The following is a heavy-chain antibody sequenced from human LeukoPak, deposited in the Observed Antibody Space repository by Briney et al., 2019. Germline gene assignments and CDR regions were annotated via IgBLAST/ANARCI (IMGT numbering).Heavy chain of an antibody. CDR3: ASYIAAAGRGFDY. Sequence: GGSLRLSCAASGFTFSSYAMSWVRQAPGKGLEWVSGISGSGGSTYYADSVKGRFTISRDNSKNTLYLQMNSLRAEDTAVYYCASYIAAAGRGFDYWGLGTLVTVSS. CDR2: ISGSGGST. D-gene: IGHD6-13*01. J-gene: IGHJ4*02. V-gene: IGHV3-23*01. CDR1: GFTFSSYA.